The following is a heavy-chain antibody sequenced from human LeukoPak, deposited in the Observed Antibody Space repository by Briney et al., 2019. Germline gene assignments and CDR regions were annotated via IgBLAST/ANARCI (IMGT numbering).Heavy chain of an antibody. D-gene: IGHD3-3*01. CDR2: INWNGGST. J-gene: IGHJ3*02. CDR3: ARARITIFGVVIRDAFDI. CDR1: GFTFDDYG. Sequence: PGGSLRLSCAASGFTFDDYGMSWVRQTPGKGLEWVSGINWNGGSTGYADSVRGRFTISRDNAKNSLYLQTNSLRAEDTAFYYWARARITIFGVVIRDAFDIWGQGTMVTVSS. V-gene: IGHV3-20*04.